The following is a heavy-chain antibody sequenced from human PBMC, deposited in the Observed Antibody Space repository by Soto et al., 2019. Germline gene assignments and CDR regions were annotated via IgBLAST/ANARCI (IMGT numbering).Heavy chain of an antibody. Sequence: ASVKVSCKASGYTFSSYSISWVRQAPGQGLEWMGGIIPIFGTANYAQKFQGRVTITEDESTSTAYMELSSLRSEDTAVYYCAVAYSSGRYEIEYWGQGTLVNVSS. CDR1: GYTFSSYS. CDR2: IIPIFGTA. D-gene: IGHD6-19*01. CDR3: AVAYSSGRYEIEY. J-gene: IGHJ4*02. V-gene: IGHV1-69*13.